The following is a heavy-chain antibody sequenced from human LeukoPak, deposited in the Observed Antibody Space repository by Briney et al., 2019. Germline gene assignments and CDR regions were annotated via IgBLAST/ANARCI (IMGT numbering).Heavy chain of an antibody. J-gene: IGHJ5*02. Sequence: GGSLRLSCAASGFTVSANYMNWVRQAPEKGLEWVSVISSGGSTYYADSVKGRFTISRDNSKNTLYLQMNSLRVEDTAVYYCAKCVSGWPNWFDPWGQGTLVTVSS. CDR2: ISSGGST. CDR1: GFTVSANY. CDR3: AKCVSGWPNWFDP. D-gene: IGHD6-19*01. V-gene: IGHV3-53*01.